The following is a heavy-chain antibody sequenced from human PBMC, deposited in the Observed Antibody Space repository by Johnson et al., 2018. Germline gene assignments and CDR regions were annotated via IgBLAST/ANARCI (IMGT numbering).Heavy chain of an antibody. CDR1: GFTFSDHY. J-gene: IGHJ3*02. Sequence: VQLVESGGGLVQPGGSLRLSCAASGFTFSDHYMDWVRQAPGKGLEWVGRTRNKANSYTTEYAASVKGRFTISRDDSKNSLYLQMNSLKTEDTAVYYCARGLPIAVAGDAFDIWGQGTMVTVSS. CDR3: ARGLPIAVAGDAFDI. V-gene: IGHV3-72*01. D-gene: IGHD6-19*01. CDR2: TRNKANSYTT.